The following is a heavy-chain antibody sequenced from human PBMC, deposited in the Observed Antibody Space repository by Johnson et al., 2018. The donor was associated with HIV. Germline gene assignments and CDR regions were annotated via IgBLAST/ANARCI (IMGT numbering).Heavy chain of an antibody. V-gene: IGHV3-30*02. CDR1: GFSLSSFG. J-gene: IGHJ3*02. Sequence: QMLLVESGGGLVQPGGSLKLSCAASGFSLSSFGMHWVRQAPDKGLEWVAFIRYDGTNKYYVESVRGRFTISRDNSTNMLDLQMNSLTTEDTAIYYCAKGSGWYSAFDIWGQGTMVTVSS. CDR2: IRYDGTNK. CDR3: AKGSGWYSAFDI. D-gene: IGHD6-19*01.